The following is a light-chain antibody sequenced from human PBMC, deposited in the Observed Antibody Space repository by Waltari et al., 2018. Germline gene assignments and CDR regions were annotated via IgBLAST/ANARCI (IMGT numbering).Light chain of an antibody. CDR3: TSYTSRHTLV. Sequence: QSALTQPASVSGSPGQSITISCTGSSLDVGGYDFVSWYRQHPGKAPKVVIFDVNNRPSGVSDRVSGSNSGNTASLTISGLQAEDEGDYYCTSYTSRHTLVFGGGTKVTVL. V-gene: IGLV2-14*01. CDR2: DVN. CDR1: SLDVGGYDF. J-gene: IGLJ1*01.